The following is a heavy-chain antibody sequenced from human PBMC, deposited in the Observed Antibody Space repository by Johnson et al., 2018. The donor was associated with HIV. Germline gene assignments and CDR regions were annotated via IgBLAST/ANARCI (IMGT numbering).Heavy chain of an antibody. CDR1: GFTFSSYN. D-gene: IGHD1-26*01. J-gene: IGHJ3*02. V-gene: IGHV3-20*04. CDR3: ARETAGATNDAFDI. CDR2: IDWNGGRQ. Sequence: VQLVESGGGVVQPGGSLRLSCAASGFTFSSYNMTWVRQIPGKGLEWVSSIDWNGGRQGYVDSVKGRFTISRDNANNSLFLEMNSLRAEDTAVYYCARETAGATNDAFDIWGQGTMVTVSS.